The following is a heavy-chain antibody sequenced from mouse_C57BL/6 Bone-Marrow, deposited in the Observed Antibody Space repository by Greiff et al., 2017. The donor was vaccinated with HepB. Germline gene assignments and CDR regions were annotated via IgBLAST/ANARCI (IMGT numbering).Heavy chain of an antibody. D-gene: IGHD1-1*01. V-gene: IGHV5-12*01. J-gene: IGHJ2*01. Sequence: EVKVEESGGGLVQPGGSLKLSCAASGFTFSDYYMYWVRQTPEKRLEWVAYISNGGGSTYYPDTVKGRFTISRDNAKNTLYLQMSRLKSEDTAMYYCARGGYYYGSSYHFDYWGQGTTLTVSS. CDR2: ISNGGGST. CDR1: GFTFSDYY. CDR3: ARGGYYYGSSYHFDY.